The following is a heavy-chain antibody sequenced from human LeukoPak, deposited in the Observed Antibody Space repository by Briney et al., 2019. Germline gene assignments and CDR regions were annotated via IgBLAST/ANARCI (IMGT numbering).Heavy chain of an antibody. Sequence: TGGSLRLSCAASGFTFGDDAMHWVRQAPGEGLEWVSVISGGGGSTYYADSVKGRFTISRDNSKNSLNLQMNSLRAEDTAFYYCAKDAPRDGGEIGYYGMDVWGQGTTVTVSS. CDR2: ISGGGGST. CDR3: AKDAPRDGGEIGYYGMDV. CDR1: GFTFGDDA. D-gene: IGHD5-24*01. V-gene: IGHV3-43*02. J-gene: IGHJ6*02.